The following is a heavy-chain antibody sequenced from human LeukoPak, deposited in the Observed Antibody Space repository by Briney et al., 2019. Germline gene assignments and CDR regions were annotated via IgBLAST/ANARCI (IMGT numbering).Heavy chain of an antibody. Sequence: GGSLRLTCAASGFTFSGYAMSWVRQAPGKGLEWVSAISGSGGSTYYADSAKGRFTISRDNSKNTLYLQMNSLRAEDTAVYYCAREVYSSSWYQFDYWGQGTLVTVSS. D-gene: IGHD6-13*01. J-gene: IGHJ4*02. CDR3: AREVYSSSWYQFDY. CDR2: ISGSGGST. V-gene: IGHV3-23*01. CDR1: GFTFSGYA.